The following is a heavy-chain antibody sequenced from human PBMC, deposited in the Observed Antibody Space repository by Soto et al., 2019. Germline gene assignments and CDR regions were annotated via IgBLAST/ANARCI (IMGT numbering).Heavy chain of an antibody. CDR1: GFSLSTSGVG. J-gene: IGHJ3*02. CDR3: AHSSGPGDYVEDDAFEI. Sequence: SGPTLVNPTQTLTLTCTFSGFSLSTSGVGVGWIRQPPGKALEWLALIYWDDDKRFSPSLKSRLTITKDTSKTQVVLTMTNMDPVDTATYFCAHSSGPGDYVEDDAFEIWGQGTMVTVSS. CDR2: IYWDDDK. D-gene: IGHD4-17*01. V-gene: IGHV2-5*02.